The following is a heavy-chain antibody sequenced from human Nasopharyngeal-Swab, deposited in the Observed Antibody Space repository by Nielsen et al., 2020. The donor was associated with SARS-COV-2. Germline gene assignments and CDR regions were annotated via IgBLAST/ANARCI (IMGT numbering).Heavy chain of an antibody. CDR3: TRGGIVGPPELGMDV. J-gene: IGHJ6*02. CDR1: GFTFSGSA. CDR2: IRSKANSYAT. Sequence: GESLKISCAASGFTFSGSAMHWVRQASGKGLEWVGRIRSKANSYATAYAASVKGRFTISRDDSKNTAYLQMNSQKTEDTAVYYCTRGGIVGPPELGMDVWGQGTTVTVSS. V-gene: IGHV3-73*01. D-gene: IGHD1-26*01.